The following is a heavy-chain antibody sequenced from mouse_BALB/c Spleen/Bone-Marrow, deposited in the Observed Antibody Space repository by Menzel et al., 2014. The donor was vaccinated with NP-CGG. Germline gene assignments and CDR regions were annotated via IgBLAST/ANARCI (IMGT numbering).Heavy chain of an antibody. CDR1: GYTFTSYY. J-gene: IGHJ3*01. Sequence: LKESGASVKLSCKASGYTFTSYYMYWVKQRPGQGLEWIGEINPSNGGTNFNEKFKSKATLTVDKSSSTAYMQLSSLTPEDSAVYYCTREGDSPFAYWGQGTLVTVSA. CDR2: INPSNGGT. V-gene: IGHV1S16*01. CDR3: TREGDSPFAY. D-gene: IGHD2-13*01.